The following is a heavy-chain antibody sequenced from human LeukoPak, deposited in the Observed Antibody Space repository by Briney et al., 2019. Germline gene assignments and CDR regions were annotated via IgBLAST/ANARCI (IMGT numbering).Heavy chain of an antibody. J-gene: IGHJ4*02. D-gene: IGHD6-19*01. V-gene: IGHV1-18*01. CDR3: ARDEQWLAH. CDR2: ISAYNGNT. CDR1: GYTLTELS. Sequence: ASVKVSCKVSGYTLTELSMHWVRQAPGQGLEWMGWISAYNGNTNYAQKLQGRVTMTTDTSTSTAYMELRSLRSDDTAVYYCARDEQWLAHWGQGTLVTVSS.